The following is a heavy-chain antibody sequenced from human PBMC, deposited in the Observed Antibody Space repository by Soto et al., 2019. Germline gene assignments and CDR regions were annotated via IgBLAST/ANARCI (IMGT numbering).Heavy chain of an antibody. V-gene: IGHV3-33*01. J-gene: IGHJ3*02. CDR3: ARDNTWLDAFDI. CDR1: GFTFSSYG. CDR2: IWYDGSNK. D-gene: IGHD2-2*02. Sequence: QVQLVESGGGVVQPGRSLRLSCAASGFTFSSYGMHWVRQAPGKGLEWVAVIWYDGSNKYYADSVKGRFTISRDNSKNTLYLQIISLRPEDTVVYYWARDNTWLDAFDIWGQGSIVTAAS.